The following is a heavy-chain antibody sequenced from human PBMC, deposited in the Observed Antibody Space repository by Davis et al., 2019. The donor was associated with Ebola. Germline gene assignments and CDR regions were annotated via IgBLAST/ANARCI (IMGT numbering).Heavy chain of an antibody. CDR2: ISSSSSYI. CDR3: ATLFTMVQRGAPY. Sequence: GESLKISCAASGFTFDDYAMHWVRQAPGKGLEWVSSISSSSSYIYYADSVKGRFTISRDNAKNSLYLQMNSLRAEDTAVYYCATLFTMVQRGAPYWGQGTLVTVSS. D-gene: IGHD3-10*01. CDR1: GFTFDDYA. J-gene: IGHJ4*02. V-gene: IGHV3-21*01.